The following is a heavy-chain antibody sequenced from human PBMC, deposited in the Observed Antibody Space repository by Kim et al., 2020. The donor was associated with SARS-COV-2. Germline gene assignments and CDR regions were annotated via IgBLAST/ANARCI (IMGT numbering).Heavy chain of an antibody. V-gene: IGHV1-18*04. CDR2: ISAYNGNT. CDR1: GYTFTSYG. CDR3: ARASITIFGGVVASWSFDY. Sequence: ASVKVSCKASGYTFTSYGISWVRQAPGQGLEWMGWISAYNGNTNYAQKLQGRVTMTTDTSTSTAYLELRSLRSDDTAGYYCARASITIFGGVVASWSFDYWGQGTLVTVSS. J-gene: IGHJ4*02. D-gene: IGHD3-3*01.